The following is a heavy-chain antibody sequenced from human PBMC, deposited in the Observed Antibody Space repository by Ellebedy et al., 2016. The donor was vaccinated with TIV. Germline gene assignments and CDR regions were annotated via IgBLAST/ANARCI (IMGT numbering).Heavy chain of an antibody. CDR1: GFTFSNYW. CDR3: ARGGYGRPFDC. J-gene: IGHJ4*02. D-gene: IGHD5-12*01. CDR2: IKQDGSEK. Sequence: GESLKISCAASGFTFSNYWMKWVRQAPGKGLEWVANIKQDGSEKYYVGSVKGRFTISRDNAKNSLFLQMNSLRVEDTAVYFCARGGYGRPFDCWGQGTLVTVSS. V-gene: IGHV3-7*03.